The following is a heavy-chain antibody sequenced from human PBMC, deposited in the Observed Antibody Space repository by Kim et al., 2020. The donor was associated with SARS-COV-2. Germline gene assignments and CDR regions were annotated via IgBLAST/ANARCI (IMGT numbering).Heavy chain of an antibody. Sequence: GESLKISCKGSGYSFTSYWIGWVRQMPGKGLEWMGIIYPGDSDTRYSPSFQGQVTISADKSISTAYLQWSSLKASDTAMYYCARRGDILTGYQTKDAFDIWGQGTMVTVPS. J-gene: IGHJ3*02. CDR3: ARRGDILTGYQTKDAFDI. V-gene: IGHV5-51*01. CDR2: IYPGDSDT. CDR1: GYSFTSYW. D-gene: IGHD3-9*01.